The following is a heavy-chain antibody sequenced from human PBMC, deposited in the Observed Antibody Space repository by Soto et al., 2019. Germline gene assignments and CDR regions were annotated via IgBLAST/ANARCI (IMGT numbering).Heavy chain of an antibody. CDR1: GGSISSGGYS. CDR3: ARVPDR. V-gene: IGHV4-30-2*01. Sequence: SETLSLTCAVSGGSISSGGYSWSWIRQPPGKGLEWIGYVYHSGHTYYNPSLKSRVTISVDRSKNQFSLKLSSVTAADTAVYYCARVPDRWGQGTLVTVSS. D-gene: IGHD2-2*01. J-gene: IGHJ5*02. CDR2: VYHSGHT.